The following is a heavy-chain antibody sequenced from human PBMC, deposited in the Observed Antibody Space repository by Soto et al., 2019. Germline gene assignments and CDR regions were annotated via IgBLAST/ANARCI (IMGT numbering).Heavy chain of an antibody. J-gene: IGHJ6*02. CDR3: ARVLGCSGGSCHSALYGYGMDV. D-gene: IGHD2-15*01. V-gene: IGHV4-59*01. CDR1: GGSISSYY. CDR2: IYYSGST. Sequence: SETLSLTCTVSGGSISSYYWSWIRQPPGKGLEWIGYIYYSGSTNYNPSLKSRVTISVDTSKNQFSLKLSSVTAADTAVYYCARVLGCSGGSCHSALYGYGMDVWGQGTTVTVSS.